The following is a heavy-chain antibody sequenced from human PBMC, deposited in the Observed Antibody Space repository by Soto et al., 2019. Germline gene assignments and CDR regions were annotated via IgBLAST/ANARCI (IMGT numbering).Heavy chain of an antibody. Sequence: ASVKVSCKASGYTFTSYAMHWVRQAPGQRLEWMGWINAGNGNTKYSQKFQGRVTITRDTSASTAYMELSSLRSEDTSLYYCARDFTPAETPGDDFDYWGRGTLVTVSS. J-gene: IGHJ4*02. D-gene: IGHD2-15*01. CDR3: ARDFTPAETPGDDFDY. CDR1: GYTFTSYA. V-gene: IGHV1-3*01. CDR2: INAGNGNT.